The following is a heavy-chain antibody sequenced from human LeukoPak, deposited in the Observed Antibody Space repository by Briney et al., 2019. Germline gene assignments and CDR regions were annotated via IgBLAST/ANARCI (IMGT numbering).Heavy chain of an antibody. D-gene: IGHD2/OR15-2a*01. Sequence: GGSLRLSRTASGFTFGDYAMSWFRQAPGKGLEWVSGISGSGANIYYADSVKGRFTISRDNFKNTLYLQMNSLRAEDTAVYYCAKDSPYGGSFYYIDYWGQGTLVTVSS. CDR1: GFTFGDYA. V-gene: IGHV3-23*01. CDR3: AKDSPYGGSFYYIDY. CDR2: ISGSGANI. J-gene: IGHJ4*02.